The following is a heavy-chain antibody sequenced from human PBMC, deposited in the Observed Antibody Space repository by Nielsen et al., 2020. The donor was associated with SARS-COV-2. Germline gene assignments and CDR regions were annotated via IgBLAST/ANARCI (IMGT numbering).Heavy chain of an antibody. CDR2: ISSSSSTI. D-gene: IGHD1-26*01. J-gene: IGHJ5*02. Sequence: GESLKISCAASGFTFSSYSMNWVRQAPGKGLEWVSYISSSSSTIYYADSVKGRFTISRDNAKNSLYLQMNSLRAEDTAVYYCARGVDSGSQVGFDPWGQGTLVTVSS. V-gene: IGHV3-48*01. CDR1: GFTFSSYS. CDR3: ARGVDSGSQVGFDP.